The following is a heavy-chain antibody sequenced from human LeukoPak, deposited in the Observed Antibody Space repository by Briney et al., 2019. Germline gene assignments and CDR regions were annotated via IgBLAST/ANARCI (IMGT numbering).Heavy chain of an antibody. CDR2: IEQDGSEK. CDR1: GFTFSSYW. J-gene: IGHJ5*02. V-gene: IGHV3-7*01. Sequence: PGGSLRLSCAASGFTFSSYWMSWVRQAPGKGLEWVANIEQDGSEKYYVDSVRGRFTISRDNAKNSLYLQMNSLRAEDTAVYYCARDPQGPIVLMVSGSWFDPWGQGTLVTVSS. D-gene: IGHD2-8*01. CDR3: ARDPQGPIVLMVSGSWFDP.